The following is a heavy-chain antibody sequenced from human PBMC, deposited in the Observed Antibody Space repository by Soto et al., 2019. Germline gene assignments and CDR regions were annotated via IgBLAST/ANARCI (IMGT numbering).Heavy chain of an antibody. CDR1: GYTFTGYY. Sequence: ASVKVSCQASGYTFTGYYMHWVRQAPGQGLEWMGWINPNSGGTNYAQKFQGWVTMTRDTSISTAYMELSSLRSEDTAVYYCARVPPGYDRSGYSPYFFDSWGQGTLVTVSS. CDR2: INPNSGGT. D-gene: IGHD3-22*01. CDR3: ARVPPGYDRSGYSPYFFDS. V-gene: IGHV1-2*04. J-gene: IGHJ4*02.